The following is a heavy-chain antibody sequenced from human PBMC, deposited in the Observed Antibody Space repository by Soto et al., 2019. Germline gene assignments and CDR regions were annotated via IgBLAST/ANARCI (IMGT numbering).Heavy chain of an antibody. Sequence: NPXETLSVSCAVYGGSFSGYYWSWIRQPPGKGLDWIGEINHSGSTNYNPSLKSRVTISVDTSKNQFSLKLSSVTAADTAVYYCARGRARVGHGYGYFDYWGQGTLVTVSS. CDR2: INHSGST. J-gene: IGHJ4*02. D-gene: IGHD5-18*01. V-gene: IGHV4-34*01. CDR1: GGSFSGYY. CDR3: ARGRARVGHGYGYFDY.